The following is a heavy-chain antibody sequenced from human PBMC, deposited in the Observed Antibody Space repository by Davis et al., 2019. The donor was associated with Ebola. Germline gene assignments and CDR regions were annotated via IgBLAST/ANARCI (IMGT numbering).Heavy chain of an antibody. CDR3: ARERYCSGGSCYQNWFGP. D-gene: IGHD2-15*01. V-gene: IGHV1-69*13. CDR1: GGTFTRYV. CDR2: IIPIFDTA. J-gene: IGHJ5*02. Sequence: AASVKVSCKASGGTFTRYVISWVRQAPGQGLEWMGGIIPIFDTANYAQKFQGRLTIIADDSTNTAFMELSSLRSEDTAVYYCARERYCSGGSCYQNWFGPWGQGTLVTVSS.